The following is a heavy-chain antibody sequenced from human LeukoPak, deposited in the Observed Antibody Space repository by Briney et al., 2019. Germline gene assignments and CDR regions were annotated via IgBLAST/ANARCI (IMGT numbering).Heavy chain of an antibody. J-gene: IGHJ4*02. CDR2: IYTSGST. CDR1: GGSISSYY. V-gene: IGHV4-4*07. CDR3: ARDGGPYSSSWHLFDT. Sequence: KPSETLSLTCTVSGGSISSYYWSWIRQPAGKGLEWIGRIYTSGSTNYNPSLKSRVTMSLDTSKSQFSLKLHFVTAADTAVYYCARDGGPYSSSWHLFDTWGPGTLVTVSS. D-gene: IGHD6-6*01.